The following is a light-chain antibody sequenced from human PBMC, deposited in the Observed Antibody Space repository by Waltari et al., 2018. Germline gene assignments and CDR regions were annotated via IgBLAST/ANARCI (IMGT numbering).Light chain of an antibody. V-gene: IGLV2-14*01. CDR1: SRDVGGFNY. CDR3: SSFTSSSVYV. J-gene: IGLJ1*01. Sequence: QSALTQPASVSGSPGQSITIYCTGTSRDVGGFNYVSWYQQYPGKAPKLMIFEVSNRPSGVSNRFSGSKSGNTASLTISGLQAEDEADYYCSSFTSSSVYVFGTGTKVTVL. CDR2: EVS.